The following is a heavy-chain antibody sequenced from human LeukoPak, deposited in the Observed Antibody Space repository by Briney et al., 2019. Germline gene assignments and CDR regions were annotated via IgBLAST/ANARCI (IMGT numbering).Heavy chain of an antibody. J-gene: IGHJ4*02. D-gene: IGHD1-26*01. CDR3: ARRVDSYWVFDY. CDR2: VYPGDTDT. V-gene: IGHV5-51*01. Sequence: GESLKISCKGSGYSFTNYWIGWVRQMPGKGLEWMGIVYPGDTDTRYIPSFQGQVTISADKSINTAYLQWSGLKASDTAMYYCARRVDSYWVFDYWGQGTLVTVSS. CDR1: GYSFTNYW.